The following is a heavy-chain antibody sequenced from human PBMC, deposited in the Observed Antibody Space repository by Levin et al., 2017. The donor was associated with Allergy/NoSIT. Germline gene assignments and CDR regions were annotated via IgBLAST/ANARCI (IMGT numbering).Heavy chain of an antibody. CDR3: AREGGVLEGGLFDP. CDR1: FFSLLRSS. J-gene: IGHJ5*02. D-gene: IGHD3-16*01. CDR2: IYYSGST. V-gene: IGHV4-59*01. Sequence: LLLSFPFSFFSLLRSSLSWIRQPPGKGLEWIGYIYYSGSTNYNPSLKSRVTISVDTSKNQFSLKLSSVTAADTAVYYCAREGGVLEGGLFDPWGQGTLVTVSS.